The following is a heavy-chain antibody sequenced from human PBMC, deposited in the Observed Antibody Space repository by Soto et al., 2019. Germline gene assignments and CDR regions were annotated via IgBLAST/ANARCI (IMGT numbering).Heavy chain of an antibody. J-gene: IGHJ5*02. CDR3: ARQSSRWEDWFDP. CDR1: DFTFSGSD. D-gene: IGHD6-13*01. CDR2: IRNKPNNYAT. Sequence: PGGSLRLSCAAYDFTFSGSDIHWVRQASGKGLEWIGRIRNKPNNYATTYGASVSGRFTISRDDSQNMAFLQMNTLKSEDTAVYYCARQSSRWEDWFDPWGQGTLVTVSS. V-gene: IGHV3-73*01.